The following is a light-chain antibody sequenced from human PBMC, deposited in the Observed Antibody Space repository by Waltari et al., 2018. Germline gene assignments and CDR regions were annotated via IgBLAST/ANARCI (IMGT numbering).Light chain of an antibody. CDR1: QGIRSW. J-gene: IGKJ4*01. CDR2: AAS. V-gene: IGKV1-12*01. Sequence: IQMTQSPPSVSASVGDRVTITCRASQGIRSWLSWYQQKPGKAPKLLIYAASNLQSGVPSRFSGSDSGTEFTLTISSLQPDDFATYYCQQYNSWLTFGGGTKVEIK. CDR3: QQYNSWLT.